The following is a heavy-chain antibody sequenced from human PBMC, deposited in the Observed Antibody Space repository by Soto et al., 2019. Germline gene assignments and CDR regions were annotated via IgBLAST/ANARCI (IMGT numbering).Heavy chain of an antibody. CDR3: ARNQYQYTMDV. D-gene: IGHD2-2*01. V-gene: IGHV1-2*04. J-gene: IGHJ6*02. CDR1: GYTFTDYY. CDR2: INPYSGGT. Sequence: ASVKVSCKASGYTFTDYYIHWVRQAPGQGLEWMGWINPYSGGTNYAQRFQGWVTMTRDTSIGTAYMELSRLTSDDTAVYYCARNQYQYTMDVWGQGTTVTVSS.